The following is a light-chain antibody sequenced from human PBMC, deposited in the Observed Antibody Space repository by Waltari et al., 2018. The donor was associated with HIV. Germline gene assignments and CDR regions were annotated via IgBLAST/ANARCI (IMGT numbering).Light chain of an antibody. V-gene: IGKV1-39*01. CDR3: QQSYSTPQT. J-gene: IGKJ1*01. CDR1: QNIHNY. CDR2: TSS. Sequence: DIQMTQYPSSLSASVGDRVTITCRASQNIHNYVNWYQQKPGRAPTLLIYTSSYLQRGVPSRFSGSGSGTDFTLAISSLQPEDFATYYCQQSYSTPQTFGQGTNVEVK.